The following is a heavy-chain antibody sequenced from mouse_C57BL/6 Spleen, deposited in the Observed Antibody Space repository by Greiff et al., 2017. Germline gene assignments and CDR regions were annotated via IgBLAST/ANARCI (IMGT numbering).Heavy chain of an antibody. CDR1: GYTFTDYE. J-gene: IGHJ3*01. V-gene: IGHV1-15*01. CDR3: TRSDSNLFVY. CDR2: IDPETGGT. Sequence: QVQLQQSGAELVRPGASVTLSCKASGYTFTDYEMHWVKQTPVHGLEWIGAIDPETGGTAYNQKFKGKAILTADKSSSTAYMELRSLTSEDSAVYYCTRSDSNLFVYWGQGTLVTVSA. D-gene: IGHD2-5*01.